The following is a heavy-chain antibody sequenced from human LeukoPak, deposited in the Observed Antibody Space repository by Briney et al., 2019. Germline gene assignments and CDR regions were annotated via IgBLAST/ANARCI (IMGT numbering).Heavy chain of an antibody. CDR3: VRDYWEGDYDSSGEGAADAFDI. D-gene: IGHD3-22*01. V-gene: IGHV3-7*01. J-gene: IGHJ3*02. Sequence: PGGSLRLSCAASGFTFSSYWMSWVRQAPGKGLEWVANIKQDGSEKYYVDSVKGRFTISRDNAKNSLYLQMNSLRAEDTAVYYCVRDYWEGDYDSSGEGAADAFDIWGQGTMVTVSS. CDR2: IKQDGSEK. CDR1: GFTFSSYW.